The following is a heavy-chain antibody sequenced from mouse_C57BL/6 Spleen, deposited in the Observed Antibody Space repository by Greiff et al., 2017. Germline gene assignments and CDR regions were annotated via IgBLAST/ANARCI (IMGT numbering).Heavy chain of an antibody. CDR1: GFSLSTFGMG. CDR2: IWWDDDK. CDR3: ALIAYYDYDAWFAY. V-gene: IGHV8-8*01. J-gene: IGHJ3*01. D-gene: IGHD2-4*01. Sequence: QVTLKESGPGILQPSQTLSLTCSFSGFSLSTFGMGVGWIRQPSGKGLEWLAHIWWDDDKYYNPVLKSRNTISKDTSKNQVFLKIAHVDTADTATYYCALIAYYDYDAWFAYWGQGTLVTVSA.